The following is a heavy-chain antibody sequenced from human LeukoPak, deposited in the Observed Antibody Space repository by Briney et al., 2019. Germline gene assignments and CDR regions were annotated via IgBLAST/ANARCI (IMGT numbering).Heavy chain of an antibody. V-gene: IGHV4-34*01. CDR2: IYYSGST. CDR1: GGSFSGYY. CDR3: ARQGRQHYDIDPAVNGMDV. D-gene: IGHD3-9*01. J-gene: IGHJ6*02. Sequence: SETLSLTCAVYGGSFSGYYWSWIRQPPGKGLEWIGSIYYSGSTYYNPSLKSRVTISVDTSKNQFSLKLSSVTAADTAVYYCARQGRQHYDIDPAVNGMDVWGQGTTVTVSS.